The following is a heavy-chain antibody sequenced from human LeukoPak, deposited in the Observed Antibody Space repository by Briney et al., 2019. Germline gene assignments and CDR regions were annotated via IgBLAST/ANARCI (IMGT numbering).Heavy chain of an antibody. J-gene: IGHJ5*02. D-gene: IGHD2-21*01. CDR3: ARGLAHGGIANWFDP. CDR1: GGSISSTSNF. CDR2: IYYSGSN. V-gene: IGHV4-39*07. Sequence: SETLSLTCTVSGGSISSTSNFWGWIRQHPGKGLEWIGSIYYSGSNYYNSSLRGRVTISVDTSKNQSSLKLSSVTAADTAVYYCARGLAHGGIANWFDPWGQGTLVIVSS.